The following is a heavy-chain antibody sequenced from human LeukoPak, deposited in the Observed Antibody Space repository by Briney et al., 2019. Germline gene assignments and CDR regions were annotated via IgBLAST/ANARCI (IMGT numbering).Heavy chain of an antibody. Sequence: SETLSLTCSVSGGSVSSYYWSWIRQSPGKGLEWIRYIHNSGRTNYNPSLKSRVTGFVDTSKNQVSLRLSSVTAADTAVYYCARHGTISSESYFDYWGQGALVTVSS. CDR1: GGSVSSYY. V-gene: IGHV4-59*08. J-gene: IGHJ4*02. CDR2: IHNSGRT. D-gene: IGHD1-14*01. CDR3: ARHGTISSESYFDY.